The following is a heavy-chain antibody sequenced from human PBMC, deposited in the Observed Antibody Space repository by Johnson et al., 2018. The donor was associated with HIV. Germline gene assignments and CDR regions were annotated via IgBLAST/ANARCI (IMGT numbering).Heavy chain of an antibody. Sequence: QVQLVESGGGVVQPGRSLRLSCAASGFTFSSYGMHWVRQAPGKGLEWVAIISYDGSNKYYANSVKGRFNISRDNSKNTLYLQMNSLRTEDTAMYYCARERGYFGNPAFDIWGQGTMVTVSS. J-gene: IGHJ3*02. CDR3: ARERGYFGNPAFDI. CDR1: GFTFSSYG. V-gene: IGHV3-30*03. CDR2: ISYDGSNK. D-gene: IGHD4-23*01.